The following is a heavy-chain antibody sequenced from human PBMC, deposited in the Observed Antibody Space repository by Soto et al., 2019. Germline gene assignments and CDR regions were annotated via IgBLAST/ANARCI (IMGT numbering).Heavy chain of an antibody. J-gene: IGHJ6*02. CDR3: ASGVIAPVSALNGMDV. V-gene: IGHV4-34*04. Sequence: QVQLQQWGAGLLKPSETLSLTCAVYGGSFSGYYWSWIRQPPGKGLEWIGEIKHSGSTNHNPPLTSLPTISVDTSKNHFPRKLSSFTAADTALYYCASGVIAPVSALNGMDVWGHGTTVTVSS. CDR1: GGSFSGYY. CDR2: IKHSGST. D-gene: IGHD3-16*02.